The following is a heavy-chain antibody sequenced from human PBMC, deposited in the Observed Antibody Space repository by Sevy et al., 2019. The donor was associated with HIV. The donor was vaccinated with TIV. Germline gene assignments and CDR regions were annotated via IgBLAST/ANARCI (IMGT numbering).Heavy chain of an antibody. CDR1: GFTFSTYD. D-gene: IGHD2-8*01. Sequence: GGSLRLSCAASGFTFSTYDMHWVRQAPGKGLEWVAYIRYDGSNKYYGDSVRGRFTISRDNSKSTLYVQLNSLRVEDTAVYYCARGRKTTQEWLEELDYYYGMDVWGQGTSVTVSS. CDR3: ARGRKTTQEWLEELDYYYGMDV. CDR2: IRYDGSNK. J-gene: IGHJ6*02. V-gene: IGHV3-30*02.